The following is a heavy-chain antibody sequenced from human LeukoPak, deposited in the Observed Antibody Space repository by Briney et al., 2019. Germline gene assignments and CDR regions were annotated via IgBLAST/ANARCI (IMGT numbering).Heavy chain of an antibody. CDR1: GFTFATYA. CDR2: ISGSGGST. D-gene: IGHD1-1*01. V-gene: IGHV3-23*01. J-gene: IGHJ4*02. CDR3: ANGGAPTARPFDY. Sequence: GGSLRLSCAASGFTFATYAVTWVRQAPGKGLEWVSSISGSGGSTHYADSVKGRFTISRDDSKNTLYLQMNGLRAEDTAIYYCANGGAPTARPFDYWGQGTLVTVSS.